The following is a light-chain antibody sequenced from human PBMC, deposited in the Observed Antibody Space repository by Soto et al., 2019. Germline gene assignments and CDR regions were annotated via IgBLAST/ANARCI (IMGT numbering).Light chain of an antibody. CDR2: DVN. J-gene: IGLJ3*02. V-gene: IGLV2-11*01. CDR1: SSDVGGYDY. Sequence: QSALTQPRSVSGSPGQSVTISCTGTSSDVGGYDYVSWYQQHPGKAPKLMILDVNKRASGVSDRFSGSKSGNTAFLTIAGLQAGDGADYSCFSYAGSRVFGGGTKLTVL. CDR3: FSYAGSRV.